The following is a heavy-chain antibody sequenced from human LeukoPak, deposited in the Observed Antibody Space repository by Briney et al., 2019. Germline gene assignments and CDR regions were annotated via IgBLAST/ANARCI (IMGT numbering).Heavy chain of an antibody. D-gene: IGHD5-18*01. CDR3: ARHDGYSYGYDWFDP. CDR2: INHSGST. V-gene: IGHV4-34*01. CDR1: GGYFSGYY. J-gene: IGHJ5*02. Sequence: PSETLSLTCAVYGGYFSGYYWSWIRQPPGKGLEWIGEINHSGSTNYNPSLKSRVTISVDTSKNQFSLKLSSVTAADTAVYYCARHDGYSYGYDWFDPWGQGTLVTGSS.